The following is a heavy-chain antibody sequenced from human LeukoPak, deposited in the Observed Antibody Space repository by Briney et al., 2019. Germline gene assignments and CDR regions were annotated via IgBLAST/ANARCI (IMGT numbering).Heavy chain of an antibody. CDR2: INPNSGGT. CDR3: ARDHVAMVRGVIAF. V-gene: IGHV1-2*02. Sequence: ASVKVSCKASGYTFTGYYMHWVRQAPGQGREWMGWINPNSGGTNYAQKFQGRVTMTRDTSISTAYMELSRLRSDDTAVYYCARDHVAMVRGVIAFWGQGTLVTVSS. CDR1: GYTFTGYY. D-gene: IGHD3-10*01. J-gene: IGHJ4*02.